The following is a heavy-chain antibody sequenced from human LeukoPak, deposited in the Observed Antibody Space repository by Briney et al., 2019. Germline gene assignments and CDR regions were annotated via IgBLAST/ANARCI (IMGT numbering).Heavy chain of an antibody. D-gene: IGHD1-20*01. CDR1: GGSISSYY. J-gene: IGHJ5*02. CDR3: ARGLTLFDP. CDR2: IYYSGST. V-gene: IGHV4-59*01. Sequence: PSKTLSLTCTVSGGSISSYYWNWIRQPPGKGLEWIGYIYYSGSTNYNPSFKSRVTISIDKSKNQFSLKLSSVTATDTGVYYCARGLTLFDPWGQGTLVTVSS.